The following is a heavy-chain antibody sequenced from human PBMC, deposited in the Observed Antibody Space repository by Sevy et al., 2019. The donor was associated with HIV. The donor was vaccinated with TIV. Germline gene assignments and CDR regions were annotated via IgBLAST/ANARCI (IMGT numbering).Heavy chain of an antibody. J-gene: IGHJ4*02. Sequence: GGSLRLSCTVSGFTFGDYAMSWFRQAPGKGLEWVAFIRRNSYEPYGGTTEYAASVKGRFTISRDDSKSIAYLQMNSLKTEDTAAYYCTRALATVVTPEYYFDYWGQGTLVTVSS. CDR3: TRALATVVTPEYYFDY. D-gene: IGHD4-17*01. CDR2: IRRNSYEPYGGTT. CDR1: GFTFGDYA. V-gene: IGHV3-49*03.